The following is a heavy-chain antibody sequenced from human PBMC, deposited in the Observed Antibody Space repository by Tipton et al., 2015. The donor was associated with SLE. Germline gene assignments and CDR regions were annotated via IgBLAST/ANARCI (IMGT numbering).Heavy chain of an antibody. V-gene: IGHV4-39*07. D-gene: IGHD5-18*01. CDR3: ARGGDTAMARDI. CDR1: GGSISSSSYY. Sequence: TLSLTCTVSGGSISSSSYYWGWIRQPPGKGLEWIGSIYYSGSTYYNPSLKSQVTISVDTSKNQFSLKLSSVTAADTAVYYCARGGDTAMARDIWGQGTMVTVSS. CDR2: IYYSGST. J-gene: IGHJ3*02.